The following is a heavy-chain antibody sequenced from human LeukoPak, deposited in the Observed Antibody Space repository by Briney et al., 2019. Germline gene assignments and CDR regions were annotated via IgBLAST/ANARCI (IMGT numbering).Heavy chain of an antibody. CDR2: TYSGGST. V-gene: IGHV3-53*01. CDR1: GFTFSTFE. Sequence: PGGSLRLSCAASGFTFSTFEMIWVRQAPGKGLEWVSVTYSGGSTYYADSVKGRFTISRDNSKNTLYLQMNSLRAEDTAVYYCARDSSSRDAFDIWGQGTMVTVSS. CDR3: ARDSSSRDAFDI. J-gene: IGHJ3*02.